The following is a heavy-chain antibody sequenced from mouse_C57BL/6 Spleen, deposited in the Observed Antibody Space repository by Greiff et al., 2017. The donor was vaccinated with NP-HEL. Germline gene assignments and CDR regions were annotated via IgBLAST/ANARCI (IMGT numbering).Heavy chain of an antibody. Sequence: VQLQQSGPVLVKPGASVKMSCKASGYTFTDYYMNWVKQSHGKSLEWIGVINPYNGGTSYNQKFKGKATLTVDKSSSTAYMELNSLTSEDSAVYYCAREGTTAGDYWGQGTTLTVSS. CDR1: GYTFTDYY. J-gene: IGHJ2*01. CDR2: INPYNGGT. CDR3: AREGTTAGDY. V-gene: IGHV1-19*01. D-gene: IGHD1-2*01.